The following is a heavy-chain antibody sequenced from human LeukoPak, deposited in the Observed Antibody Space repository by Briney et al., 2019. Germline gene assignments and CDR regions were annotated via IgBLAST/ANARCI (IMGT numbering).Heavy chain of an antibody. J-gene: IGHJ6*02. Sequence: SETLSLTCTVSGGSISSYYWGWVRQPPGKGLEWIGYIYYSGSTNCNPSLKSRVTISVDTSKNQFSLKLSSVTAADTAVYYCARDRGYCSGGSCHIYYYYYGMDVWGQGTTVTVSS. CDR3: ARDRGYCSGGSCHIYYYYYGMDV. CDR1: GGSISSYY. CDR2: IYYSGST. D-gene: IGHD2-15*01. V-gene: IGHV4-59*01.